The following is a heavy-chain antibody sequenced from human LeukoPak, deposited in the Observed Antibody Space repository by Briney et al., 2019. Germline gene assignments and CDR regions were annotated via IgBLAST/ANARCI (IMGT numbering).Heavy chain of an antibody. CDR3: SKRVSASGTDYKSFEY. V-gene: IGHV3-23*01. CDR2: LSGSGCST. CDR1: GFTFSTYA. Sequence: PGGSLRLSCAASGFTFSTYAMSWVCQAPGKGLEWVSSLSGSGCSTYYADSVKGRFTISRDNSKSTLYLQMNSLNGQDPAVYYCSKRVSASGTDYKSFEYWGQGTLVTVSS. D-gene: IGHD3-10*01. J-gene: IGHJ4*02.